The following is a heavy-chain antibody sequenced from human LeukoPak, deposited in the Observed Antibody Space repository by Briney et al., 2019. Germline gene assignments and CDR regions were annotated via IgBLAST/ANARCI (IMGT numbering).Heavy chain of an antibody. V-gene: IGHV3-33*01. Sequence: GGSLRLSCAASGFTFSSYGMHWVRQAPGKGLEWVAVIWYDGSDKYYADSVKGRFTISRDNSKNTLYLQMNSLRAEDTAVYYCARDAGRYFDWLGYWGQGTLVTVSS. D-gene: IGHD3-9*01. CDR3: ARDAGRYFDWLGY. CDR2: IWYDGSDK. J-gene: IGHJ4*02. CDR1: GFTFSSYG.